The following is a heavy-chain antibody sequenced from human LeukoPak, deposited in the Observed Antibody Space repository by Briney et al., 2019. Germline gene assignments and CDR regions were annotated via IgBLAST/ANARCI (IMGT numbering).Heavy chain of an antibody. CDR1: GFTFSSYA. Sequence: GGSLRLSCAASGFTFSSYAMSWVGQAPGKGLEWLSVIRGSGDNTYYADSVKGRFTISRDNSKSTLYLQMNSLRAEDTAIYYCARGIGGPDYWGRGTLVTVSS. CDR2: IRGSGDNT. V-gene: IGHV3-23*01. D-gene: IGHD4-23*01. J-gene: IGHJ4*02. CDR3: ARGIGGPDY.